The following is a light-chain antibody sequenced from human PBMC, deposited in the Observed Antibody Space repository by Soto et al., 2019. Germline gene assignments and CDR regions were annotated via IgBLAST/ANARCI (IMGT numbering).Light chain of an antibody. CDR1: QSISSSY. V-gene: IGKV3-20*01. Sequence: EIVLTQSPGTLSLSPGERATLSCRASQSISSSYLAWYQQKPGQAPRLLVYGASSRATGIPDRFSGSGSGQDFTLTISRLEPEDFAVYYCQQYGSSRFTFGPGTQVDIK. CDR2: GAS. CDR3: QQYGSSRFT. J-gene: IGKJ3*01.